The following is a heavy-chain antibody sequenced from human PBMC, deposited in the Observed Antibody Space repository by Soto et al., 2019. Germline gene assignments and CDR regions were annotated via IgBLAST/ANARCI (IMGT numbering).Heavy chain of an antibody. V-gene: IGHV3-15*01. Sequence: GGSLRLSCAASGFAFSNAWMNWVRQAPGEGLEWVGRIKSKVDGGTIDYAAPVKGRFTISRDDSKNTFYLQMDSLKTEETAVYYCSTGGYYFDYWGQGTLVTVSS. D-gene: IGHD3-16*01. CDR1: GFAFSNAW. CDR3: STGGYYFDY. J-gene: IGHJ4*02. CDR2: IKSKVDGGTI.